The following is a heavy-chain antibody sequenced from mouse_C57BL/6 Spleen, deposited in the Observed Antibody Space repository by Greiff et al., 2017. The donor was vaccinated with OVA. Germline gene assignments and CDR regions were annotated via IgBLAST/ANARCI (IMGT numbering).Heavy chain of an antibody. CDR2: ISSGSSTI. CDR3: ARKRYYGSSYPYYFDY. Sequence: EVKLMESGGGLVKPGGSLTLSCAASGFTFSDYGMHWVRQAPEKGLEWVAYISSGSSTIYYADTVKGRFPISRDNAKNTLFLQMTSLRSDDTAMYYCARKRYYGSSYPYYFDYWGQGTTLTVSS. V-gene: IGHV5-17*01. CDR1: GFTFSDYG. J-gene: IGHJ2*01. D-gene: IGHD1-1*01.